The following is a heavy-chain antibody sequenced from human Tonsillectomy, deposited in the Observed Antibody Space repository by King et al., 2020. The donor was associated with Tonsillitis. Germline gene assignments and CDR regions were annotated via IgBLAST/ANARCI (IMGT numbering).Heavy chain of an antibody. Sequence: VQLVESGGGVVQPGRSLRLSCAASGFTFSSYAMHWVRQAPGKGLEWVALISYDGSNKYYAASVKGRFTISRDNSKNTLHLQMNSLRAEDTAVYYCARVEYGDYADYYYYGMDVWGQGTTVTVSS. CDR2: ISYDGSNK. CDR3: ARVEYGDYADYYYYGMDV. J-gene: IGHJ6*02. V-gene: IGHV3-30-3*01. D-gene: IGHD4-17*01. CDR1: GFTFSSYA.